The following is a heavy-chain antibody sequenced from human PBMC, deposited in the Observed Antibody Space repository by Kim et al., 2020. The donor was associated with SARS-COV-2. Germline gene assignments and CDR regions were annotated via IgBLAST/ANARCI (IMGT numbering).Heavy chain of an antibody. V-gene: IGHV4-39*01. Sequence: LKSRVTIAVDTSKNQFSLKLSSVTAADTAVYYCARHVLLWFREQLDYFDYWGQGTLVTVSS. D-gene: IGHD3-10*01. J-gene: IGHJ4*02. CDR3: ARHVLLWFREQLDYFDY.